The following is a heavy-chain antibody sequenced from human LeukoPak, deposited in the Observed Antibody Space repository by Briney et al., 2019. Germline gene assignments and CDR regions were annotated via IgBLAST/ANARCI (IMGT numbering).Heavy chain of an antibody. D-gene: IGHD2-2*01. CDR3: ARCSGTSCYEYFQH. J-gene: IGHJ1*01. Sequence: GGSLRLSCAASGFTFSSYSMNWVRQAPGKGLEWVSVIYSGGSTYYADSVKGRFTISRDNSKNTLYLQMNSLRAEDTAVYYCARCSGTSCYEYFQHWGQGTLVTVSS. CDR2: IYSGGST. CDR1: GFTFSSYS. V-gene: IGHV3-66*01.